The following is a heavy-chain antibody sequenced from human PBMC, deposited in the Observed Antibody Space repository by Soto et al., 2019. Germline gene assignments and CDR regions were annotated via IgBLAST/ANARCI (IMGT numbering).Heavy chain of an antibody. D-gene: IGHD1-26*01. CDR1: GGSISSYY. CDR2: IYYSGST. V-gene: IGHV4-59*01. CDR3: ARGEGMDV. J-gene: IGHJ6*02. Sequence: SETLSLTCTVSGGSISSYYRSWIRQPPGKGLEWIGYIYYSGSTNYNPSLKSRVTISVDTSKNQFSLKLSSVTAADTAVYYCARGEGMDVWGQGTTVTVSS.